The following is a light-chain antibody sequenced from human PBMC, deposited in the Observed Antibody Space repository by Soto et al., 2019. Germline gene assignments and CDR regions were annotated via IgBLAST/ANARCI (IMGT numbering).Light chain of an antibody. CDR3: AAWDDSLNGVV. Sequence: QPVLTQPPSASGTPGQTIAISCSGGSSNIGSHTVNWYQQLPGTAPGLLIYSNTQRPSGVPDRFSGSKSGTSASLAISGLQSEYEGDYYCAAWDDSLNGVVFGGGTKLTVL. CDR1: SSNIGSHT. J-gene: IGLJ2*01. CDR2: SNT. V-gene: IGLV1-44*01.